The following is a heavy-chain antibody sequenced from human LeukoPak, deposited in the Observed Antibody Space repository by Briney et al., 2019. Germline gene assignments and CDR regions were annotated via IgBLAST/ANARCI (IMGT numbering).Heavy chain of an antibody. V-gene: IGHV4-30-4*01. Sequence: SETLSLTCTVSGGSISSGDYYWSWIRQPPGKDLEWIGYIYYSGSTYYNPSLKSRVTISVDTSKNQFSLKLSSVTAADTAVYYCARSSGWYYYWFDPWGQGTLVTVSS. CDR2: IYYSGST. CDR3: ARSSGWYYYWFDP. J-gene: IGHJ5*02. CDR1: GGSISSGDYY. D-gene: IGHD6-19*01.